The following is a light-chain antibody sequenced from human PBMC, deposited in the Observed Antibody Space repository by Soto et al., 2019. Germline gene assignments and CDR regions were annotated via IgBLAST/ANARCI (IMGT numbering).Light chain of an antibody. CDR1: QDIRND. CDR3: LQHNVYPLT. Sequence: DIQMTQAPSSLSASVGDTVTITCRASQDIRNDLGWYQQKPGMAPKHLIYAATNLQRGVPSRFIGSGSGSAFTLTIAGLQPEDFATYYCLQHNVYPLTFGGGTKVEIK. J-gene: IGKJ4*01. CDR2: AAT. V-gene: IGKV1-17*01.